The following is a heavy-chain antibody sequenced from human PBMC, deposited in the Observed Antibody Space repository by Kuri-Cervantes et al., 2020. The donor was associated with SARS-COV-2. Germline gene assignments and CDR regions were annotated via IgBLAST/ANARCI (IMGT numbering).Heavy chain of an antibody. CDR2: ISAYSGNT. Sequence: ASVKVSCKASGGTFSSYAISWVRQAPGQGLEWMGWISAYSGNTDYAQKFQGRVTMTTDTSTNIAYMELRSLRSDDTAVYYCARAPASRWLQLPDYWGQGTLVTVSS. D-gene: IGHD5-24*01. V-gene: IGHV1-18*01. J-gene: IGHJ4*02. CDR3: ARAPASRWLQLPDY. CDR1: GGTFSSYA.